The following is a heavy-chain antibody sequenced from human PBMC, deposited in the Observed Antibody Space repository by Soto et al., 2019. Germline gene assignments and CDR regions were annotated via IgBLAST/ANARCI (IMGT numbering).Heavy chain of an antibody. CDR1: GFTFSSYA. D-gene: IGHD4-17*01. CDR3: AITYDYGDYVGDAFDI. CDR2: ISGSGGST. Sequence: GGSLRLSCAASGFTFSSYAMSWVRQAPGKGLEWVSAISGSGGSTYYADSVKGRFTISRDNSKNTLYLQMNSLRAEDTAVYYCAITYDYGDYVGDAFDIWGQGTMVTVSS. V-gene: IGHV3-23*01. J-gene: IGHJ3*02.